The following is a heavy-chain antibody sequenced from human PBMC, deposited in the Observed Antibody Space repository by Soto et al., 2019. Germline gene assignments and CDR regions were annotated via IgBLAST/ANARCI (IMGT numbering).Heavy chain of an antibody. V-gene: IGHV3-66*01. Sequence: EVQLVESGGGLVQPGGSLRLSCAASXFTVSNNYMCWVRQAPGKGLEWVSLIYSGGVTHYADSVRGRFTISRDNSRNTLYLQMNSLRADDTAVYYCAKRGTTVTTSLWYWGQGTLVTVSS. CDR1: XFTVSNNY. CDR2: IYSGGVT. CDR3: AKRGTTVTTSLWY. D-gene: IGHD4-17*01. J-gene: IGHJ4*02.